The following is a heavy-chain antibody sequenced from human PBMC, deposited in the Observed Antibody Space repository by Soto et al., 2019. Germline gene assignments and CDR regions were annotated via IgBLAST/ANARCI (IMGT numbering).Heavy chain of an antibody. CDR1: GFTFSSYA. CDR2: ISGSGGST. CDR3: AKKLSSRTRGRDYYYGMDV. D-gene: IGHD1-1*01. J-gene: IGHJ6*02. V-gene: IGHV3-23*01. Sequence: PXEGLRLSCAASGFTFSSYAMSWVRQAPGKGLEWVSAISGSGGSTYYADSVKGRFTISRDNSKNTLYLQMNSLRAEDTAVYYCAKKLSSRTRGRDYYYGMDVWGQGTTVTVSS.